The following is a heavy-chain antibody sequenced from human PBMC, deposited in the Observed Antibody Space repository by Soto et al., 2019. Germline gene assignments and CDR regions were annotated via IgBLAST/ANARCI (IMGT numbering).Heavy chain of an antibody. J-gene: IGHJ4*02. D-gene: IGHD3-10*01. V-gene: IGHV3-23*01. CDR1: GFSFRNYA. CDR3: ANGRATYGLLTHDY. Sequence: EVQLLESGGGWVQPGGSLGLPCAASGFSFRNYAMSGFRQAPGKGLEWISTLTGSSSNIYYADSVKGRFAISRDNSRNTLYLQMNSLTAEDTAVYYCANGRATYGLLTHDYWGQGTLVTVSS. CDR2: LTGSSSNI.